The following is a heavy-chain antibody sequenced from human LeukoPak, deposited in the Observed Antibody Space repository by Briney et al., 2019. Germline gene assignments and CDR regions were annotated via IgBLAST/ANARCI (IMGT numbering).Heavy chain of an antibody. CDR1: GFTVRSNY. V-gene: IGHV3-53*01. CDR3: ALSGRHDAFDI. Sequence: HPGGSLRLSCAASGFTVRSNYMTWIRQAPGKGLEWVSVIYSGGSAYYADSVKGRFTISRDNAKNSLYLQMNSLRAEDTAVYYCALSGRHDAFDIWGQGTMVTVSS. J-gene: IGHJ3*02. CDR2: IYSGGSA. D-gene: IGHD5-12*01.